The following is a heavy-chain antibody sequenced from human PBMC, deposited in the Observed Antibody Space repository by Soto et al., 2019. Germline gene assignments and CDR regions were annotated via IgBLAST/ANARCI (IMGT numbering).Heavy chain of an antibody. D-gene: IGHD3-9*01. CDR3: ASAYYDILTGRYDAFDI. Sequence: QVQLVQSGAEVKKPGASVKVSCKASGYTFTSYGISWVRQAPGQGLEWMGWISAYNGNTNYAQKLQGRVTMTTATSTSTAYMELRSLRSDDTAVYYCASAYYDILTGRYDAFDIWGQGTMVTVSS. CDR2: ISAYNGNT. J-gene: IGHJ3*02. CDR1: GYTFTSYG. V-gene: IGHV1-18*01.